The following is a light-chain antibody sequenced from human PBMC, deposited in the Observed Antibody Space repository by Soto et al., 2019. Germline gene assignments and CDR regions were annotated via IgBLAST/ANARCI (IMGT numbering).Light chain of an antibody. Sequence: EVVMTQSPATLSMSPGERATLSCRASQSVSSSLAWYQQKPGQAPRLLIYGASTRATGIPDRFSGSGSETEFTLTISSLQAADFAIYYCQQYNNWWTFCQGIKMEIK. CDR1: QSVSSS. CDR3: QQYNNWWT. J-gene: IGKJ1*01. V-gene: IGKV3-15*01. CDR2: GAS.